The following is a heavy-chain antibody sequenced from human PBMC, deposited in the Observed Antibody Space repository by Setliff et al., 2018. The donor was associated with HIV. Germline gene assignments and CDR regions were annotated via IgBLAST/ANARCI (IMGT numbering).Heavy chain of an antibody. V-gene: IGHV4-39*01. CDR3: ARAWAMQQLVPAY. CDR1: GGSLTSKNYY. CDR2: FYYNGNT. Sequence: SETLSLTCSVSGGSLTSKNYYWGWIRQTPEKGLEWIGDFYYNGNTFYNPSLESRVMISVDTSKNQFSLKLTSVTAADTAIYYCARAWAMQQLVPAYWGQGTLVTVSS. J-gene: IGHJ4*02. D-gene: IGHD6-6*01.